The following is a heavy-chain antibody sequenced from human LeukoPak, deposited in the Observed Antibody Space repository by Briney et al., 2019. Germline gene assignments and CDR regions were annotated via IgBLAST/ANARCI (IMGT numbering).Heavy chain of an antibody. CDR1: GFTFSSCG. D-gene: IGHD6-13*01. CDR2: IWYDGSNK. V-gene: IGHV3-33*01. CDR3: ARDYGSSWSRGYFDY. J-gene: IGHJ4*02. Sequence: GGSLRLSCAASGFTFSSCGMHWVRHAPGKGLEWVAVIWYDGSNKYYADSVKGRFTISRDNSKNTLYLQMNSLRAEDTAVYYCARDYGSSWSRGYFDYWGQGTLVTVSS.